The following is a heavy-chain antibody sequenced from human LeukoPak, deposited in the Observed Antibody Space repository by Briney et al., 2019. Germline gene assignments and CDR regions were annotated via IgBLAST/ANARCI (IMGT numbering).Heavy chain of an antibody. CDR1: GGSISSGDYY. CDR3: ARANYFDKSGAFDL. J-gene: IGHJ3*01. D-gene: IGHD3-22*01. V-gene: IGHV4-31*03. CDR2: LYYSRNT. Sequence: SETLSLTCTVSGGSISSGDYYWSWIRQHPGKGLEWIGCLYYSRNTYYTPSLKSRTTISVDTSKKQFSLNLNSVTAADTAVYYCARANYFDKSGAFDLWGQGTMITVSP.